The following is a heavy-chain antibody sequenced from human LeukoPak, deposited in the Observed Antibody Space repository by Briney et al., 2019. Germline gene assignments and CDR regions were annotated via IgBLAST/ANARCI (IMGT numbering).Heavy chain of an antibody. V-gene: IGHV1-69*05. Sequence: SVKVSCKASGGTFSSYAISWVRQAPGQGLEWMGGIIPIFGTANYAQKFQGRVTITTDESTSIAYMELSSLRSEDTAVYYCATTGYSGSYYGDYYYYYMDVWGKGTRSPSP. J-gene: IGHJ6*03. CDR1: GGTFSSYA. CDR2: IIPIFGTA. CDR3: ATTGYSGSYYGDYYYYYMDV. D-gene: IGHD1-26*01.